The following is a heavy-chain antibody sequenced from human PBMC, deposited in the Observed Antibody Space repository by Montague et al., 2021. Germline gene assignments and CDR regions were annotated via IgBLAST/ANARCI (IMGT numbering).Heavy chain of an antibody. CDR2: IYYSGST. CDR1: GGSIRSYY. CDR3: ARALAARWWFDP. J-gene: IGHJ5*02. Sequence: SETLSLTCTISGGSIRSYYWNWIRQPPGKGLEWIGYIYYSGSTNYNPSLKSRVNISLDTSNSQFSLNLRSVTAADTAVYYCARALAARWWFDPWGQGTLVTVSS. V-gene: IGHV4-59*01. D-gene: IGHD6-6*01.